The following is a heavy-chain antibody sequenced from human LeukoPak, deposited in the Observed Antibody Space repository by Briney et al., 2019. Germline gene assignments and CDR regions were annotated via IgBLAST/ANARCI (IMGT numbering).Heavy chain of an antibody. D-gene: IGHD3-10*01. CDR3: ARLSYYGSGGR. CDR1: GYSVSSGYY. J-gene: IGHJ4*02. V-gene: IGHV4-38-2*02. Sequence: SETLSLTCSVSGYSVSSGYYWGWIRQPPGKGLEWIGSIYHSGSTYYNPSLKSRVTVSVDTSKNPFSLKLSSVTAADTAVYYCARLSYYGSGGRWGQGTLVTVSS. CDR2: IYHSGST.